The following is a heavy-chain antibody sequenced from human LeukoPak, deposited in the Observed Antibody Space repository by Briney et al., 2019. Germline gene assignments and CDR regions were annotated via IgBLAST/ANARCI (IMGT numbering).Heavy chain of an antibody. CDR2: ISGYQGST. J-gene: IGHJ4*02. D-gene: IGHD5-24*01. V-gene: IGHV1-18*01. CDR3: ARSDLGTITAGPFN. Sequence: GALVKVSCKASGYTFTNYGITWVRQAPGQGLEWMGWISGYQGSTKYAQNFQGRVTMTIDTSTSTAYMDLRSLRSDDTAIYFCARSDLGTITAGPFNWGQGTLVAVSS. CDR1: GYTFTNYG.